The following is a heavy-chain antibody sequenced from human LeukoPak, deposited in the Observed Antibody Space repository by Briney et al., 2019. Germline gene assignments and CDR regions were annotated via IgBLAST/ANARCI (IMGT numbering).Heavy chain of an antibody. V-gene: IGHV1-18*01. Sequence: ASVKVSCKASGYTFTSYGISWVRQAPGQGLEWMVWISAYNGNTNYAQKLQGRVTMTTDTSTSTAYMELRSLRSDDTAVYYCARDKGGYYDSSGYYPVDYWGQGTLVTVSS. D-gene: IGHD3-22*01. CDR1: GYTFTSYG. J-gene: IGHJ4*02. CDR3: ARDKGGYYDSSGYYPVDY. CDR2: ISAYNGNT.